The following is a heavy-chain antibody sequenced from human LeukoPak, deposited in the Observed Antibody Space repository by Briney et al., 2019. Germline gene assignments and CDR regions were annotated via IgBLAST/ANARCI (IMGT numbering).Heavy chain of an antibody. J-gene: IGHJ1*01. V-gene: IGHV3-7*01. Sequence: GGSLRLSCAASGSTFSSYWMSWVCQAPGKGLEWVANIKQDGSEKYYVDSVKGRFTVSRDNAKNSLYLQMNSLRAEDTAVYCCARVPMIAARPRYFQHWGQGTLVTVSS. CDR1: GSTFSSYW. D-gene: IGHD6-6*01. CDR3: ARVPMIAARPRYFQH. CDR2: IKQDGSEK.